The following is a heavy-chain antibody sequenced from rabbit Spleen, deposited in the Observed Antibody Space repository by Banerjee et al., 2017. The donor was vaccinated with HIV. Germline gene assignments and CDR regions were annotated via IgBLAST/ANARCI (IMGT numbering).Heavy chain of an antibody. CDR2: IAGSSSGFT. D-gene: IGHD6-1*01. J-gene: IGHJ3*01. Sequence: QSLEESGGGLVQPEGSLTLTCKASGFSFSDRDVMCWVRQAPGKGLEWISCIAGSSSGFTYSATWAKGRFTISRSTSLNTVTLQMTSLTVADTATYFCGRYDNVNYRYGRLWGQGTLVTV. CDR3: GRYDNVNYRYGRL. V-gene: IGHV1S40*01. CDR1: GFSFSDRDV.